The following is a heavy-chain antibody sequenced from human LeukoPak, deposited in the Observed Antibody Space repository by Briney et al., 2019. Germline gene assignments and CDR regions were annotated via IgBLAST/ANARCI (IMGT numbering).Heavy chain of an antibody. D-gene: IGHD3-22*01. Sequence: PSETLSLTCTVSGGSISSSSYYWGWIRQPPGKGLEWIGSIYYSGSTYYNPSLKSRVTISVDTSKNQFSLKLNSVTAADTAVYYCARLRQIDSLFDPWGQGTLVTVSS. CDR1: GGSISSSSYY. J-gene: IGHJ5*02. CDR3: ARLRQIDSLFDP. V-gene: IGHV4-39*07. CDR2: IYYSGST.